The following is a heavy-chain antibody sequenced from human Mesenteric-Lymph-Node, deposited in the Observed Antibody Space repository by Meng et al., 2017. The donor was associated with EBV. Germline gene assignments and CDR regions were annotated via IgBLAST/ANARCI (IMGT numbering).Heavy chain of an antibody. CDR2: INHSGST. Sequence: VQLQQWGAGLLKPSETLSLTCAVYGGSFSGYYWSWIRQPPGKGLEWIGEINHSGSTNYNPSLKSRVTISVDTSKNQFSLKLSSVTAADTAVYYCARGYSSSWYYCDYWRPGTLVTVSS. CDR1: GGSFSGYY. V-gene: IGHV4-34*01. D-gene: IGHD6-13*01. J-gene: IGHJ4*02. CDR3: ARGYSSSWYYCDY.